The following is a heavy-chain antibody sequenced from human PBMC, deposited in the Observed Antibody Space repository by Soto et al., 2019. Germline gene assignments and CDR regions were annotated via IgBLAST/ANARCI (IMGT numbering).Heavy chain of an antibody. CDR1: GGSISSGGYY. V-gene: IGHV4-31*01. CDR3: AGITMVRGVFDL. CDR2: IYYIGSS. J-gene: IGHJ2*01. D-gene: IGHD3-10*01. Sequence: QVQLQESGPGLVKPSQTLSLTCTVSGGSISSGGYYWSWIRQHPGKGLEWIGYIYYIGSSYYNPSLKSLVTISVDTSKKQFSLKLSSVTAADTAVYYCAGITMVRGVFDLWGRGTLVTVSS.